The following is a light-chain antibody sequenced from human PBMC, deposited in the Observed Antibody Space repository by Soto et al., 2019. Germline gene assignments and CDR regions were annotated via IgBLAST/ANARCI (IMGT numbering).Light chain of an antibody. Sequence: DIQMTQSPSSLSASVGDRVTITCRASQSIGRYVNWYQLKPGKAPKLLSYAASSLQSEVPSRFSGSGSGTDFTLTISSLQPEDSATYYCQQSYSTPLFTFGPGTKVGVK. CDR3: QQSYSTPLFT. CDR1: QSIGRY. J-gene: IGKJ3*01. V-gene: IGKV1-39*01. CDR2: AAS.